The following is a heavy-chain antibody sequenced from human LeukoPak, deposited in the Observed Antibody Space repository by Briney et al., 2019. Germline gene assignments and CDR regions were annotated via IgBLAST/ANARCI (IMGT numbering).Heavy chain of an antibody. D-gene: IGHD1-7*01. V-gene: IGHV3-21*01. Sequence: GGSLRLSCAASGFTFSSYTMNWVRRAPGKGLERVSSIGSSSTNIYYSDSVKGRFTISRDNAKNSLYLQMNTLRAEDTAVYYCARNYDTSSVDGWFDPWGQGTLVTVSS. CDR3: ARNYDTSSVDGWFDP. CDR1: GFTFSSYT. CDR2: IGSSSTNI. J-gene: IGHJ5*02.